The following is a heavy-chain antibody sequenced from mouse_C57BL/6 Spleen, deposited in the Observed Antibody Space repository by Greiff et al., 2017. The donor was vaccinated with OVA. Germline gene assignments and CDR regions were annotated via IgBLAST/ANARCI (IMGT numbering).Heavy chain of an antibody. CDR2: ISSGSSTI. D-gene: IGHD2-4*01. CDR3: AQGGGNDSAY. J-gene: IGHJ2*01. V-gene: IGHV5-17*01. CDR1: GFTFSDYG. Sequence: EVQLVESGGGLVKPGGSLKLSCAASGFTFSDYGMHWVRQAPEKGLEWVAYISSGSSTIYYADTVKGRFTISRDNAKNTLFLQMTTLRSEDTAIYYCAQGGGNDSAYWGQGTTLTVSS.